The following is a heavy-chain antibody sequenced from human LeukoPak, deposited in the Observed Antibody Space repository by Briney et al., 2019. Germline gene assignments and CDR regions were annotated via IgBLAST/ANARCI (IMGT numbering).Heavy chain of an antibody. V-gene: IGHV1-2*02. CDR2: INPNSGGT. CDR3: ARDSRFHTNWFDP. J-gene: IGHJ5*02. Sequence: ASVKVSCKASGYTFTGYYMHWVRQAPGQGLEWMGWINPNSGGTNYAQKSQGRVTMTRDTSISTAYMELSRLRSDDTAVYYCARDSRFHTNWFDPWGQGTLVTVSS. CDR1: GYTFTGYY. D-gene: IGHD2-2*01.